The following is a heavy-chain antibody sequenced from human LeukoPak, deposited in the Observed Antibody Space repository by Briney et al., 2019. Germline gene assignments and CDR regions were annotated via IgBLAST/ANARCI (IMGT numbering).Heavy chain of an antibody. D-gene: IGHD6-19*01. CDR3: ARAYSSPDN. J-gene: IGHJ4*02. CDR2: IKSDGSST. CDR1: GFTFSTSW. Sequence: GGFLRLSCAASGFTFSTSWMHWVRQAPGKGLEWVSRIKSDGSSTSYADSVKGRFTISRDNAKNTLYLHMNSLRAEDTAVYYCARAYSSPDNWGQGTLVTVSS. V-gene: IGHV3-74*01.